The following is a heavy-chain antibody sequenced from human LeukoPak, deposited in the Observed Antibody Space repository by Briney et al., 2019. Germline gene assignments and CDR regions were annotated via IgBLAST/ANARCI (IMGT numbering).Heavy chain of an antibody. Sequence: SETLSLTCTVSGGSMSSYYWSWIRQPPGKGLEWIGYTYYSGNTNCNPSLKSRVTISVDTSKNQFSLKVSSVTAADTAVYYCARVFHDSSGYPFDYWGQGTLVSASS. D-gene: IGHD3-22*01. CDR3: ARVFHDSSGYPFDY. J-gene: IGHJ4*02. CDR2: TYYSGNT. V-gene: IGHV4-59*01. CDR1: GGSMSSYY.